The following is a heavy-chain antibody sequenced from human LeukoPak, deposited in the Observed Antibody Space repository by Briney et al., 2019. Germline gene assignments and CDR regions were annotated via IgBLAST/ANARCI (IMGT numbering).Heavy chain of an antibody. D-gene: IGHD6-13*01. V-gene: IGHV3-23*01. CDR2: ISGSGGST. Sequence: GGSLRLSCAASGFTFSSYAMSWVRQAPGKGLEWVSAISGSGGSTYYADSVKGRFTISRDNSKNTLYLQMNSLRAEDTAVYYCAKAAAAGTPWYYYSSGMAVWGKGPRATVS. J-gene: IGHJ6*04. CDR3: AKAAAAGTPWYYYSSGMAV. CDR1: GFTFSSYA.